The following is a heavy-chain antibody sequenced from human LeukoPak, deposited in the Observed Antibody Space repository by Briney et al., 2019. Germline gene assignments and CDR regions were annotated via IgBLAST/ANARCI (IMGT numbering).Heavy chain of an antibody. CDR2: INSDGSST. V-gene: IGHV3-74*01. D-gene: IGHD4-11*01. Sequence: GGSLRLSCAASGFTFDDYAMHWVRQTPGKGPVWVSRINSDGSSTSYADSVKGRFTISRDNAKNTLYLQMNSLRAEDTAVYYCARGNSHSFDYWGKGALVTVSS. CDR1: GFTFDDYA. CDR3: ARGNSHSFDY. J-gene: IGHJ4*02.